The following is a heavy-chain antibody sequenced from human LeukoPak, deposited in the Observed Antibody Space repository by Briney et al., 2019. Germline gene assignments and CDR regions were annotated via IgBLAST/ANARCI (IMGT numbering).Heavy chain of an antibody. D-gene: IGHD3-10*01. Sequence: ASVKVSCKASGYTFTSYGISWVRQAPGQGLEWMGWISAYNGNTNYAQKLQGRVTMTTDTSTSTAHMEMRSLRSDDTAVYYCARDQELWQRGDAFDIWGQGTMVTVSS. J-gene: IGHJ3*02. V-gene: IGHV1-18*01. CDR1: GYTFTSYG. CDR2: ISAYNGNT. CDR3: ARDQELWQRGDAFDI.